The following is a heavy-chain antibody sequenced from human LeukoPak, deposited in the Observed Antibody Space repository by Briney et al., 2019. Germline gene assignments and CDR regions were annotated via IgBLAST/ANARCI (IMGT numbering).Heavy chain of an antibody. D-gene: IGHD4-11*01. J-gene: IGHJ4*02. CDR1: GGSISSYY. Sequence: SETLSLTCTVSGGSISSYYWSWIRQPPGKGLEWIGYIYYSGSTNYNPSLKSRVTISVDTSKNQFSLKLSSVTAADTAVYYCARDQGYSNFYDYWGQGTLVTVSS. CDR2: IYYSGST. CDR3: ARDQGYSNFYDY. V-gene: IGHV4-59*12.